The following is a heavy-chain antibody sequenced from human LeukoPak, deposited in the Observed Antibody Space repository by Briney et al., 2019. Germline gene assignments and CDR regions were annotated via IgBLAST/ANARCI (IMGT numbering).Heavy chain of an antibody. V-gene: IGHV1-69*13. CDR3: ARGIAVAGTEEGDY. Sequence: SVKVSCKASGGTFSSYAISWVRQAPGQGLEWMGGIIPIFGTANYAQKFQGRVTITADESTSTAYMELSSLRPEDTAVYYCARGIAVAGTEEGDYWGQGTLVTVSS. J-gene: IGHJ4*02. CDR1: GGTFSSYA. CDR2: IIPIFGTA. D-gene: IGHD6-19*01.